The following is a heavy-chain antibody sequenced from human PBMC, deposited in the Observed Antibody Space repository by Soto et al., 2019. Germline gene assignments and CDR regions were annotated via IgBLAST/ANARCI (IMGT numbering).Heavy chain of an antibody. Sequence: PGGSLRLSCAASGFTFSSYAMSWVRQAPGKGLEWVSAISGSGGSTYYADSVKGRFTISRDDSKNTLYLQMNSLKTEDTAVYYCTTDTAMGWAHYYYYGMDVWGQGTTVTVSS. J-gene: IGHJ6*02. CDR3: TTDTAMGWAHYYYYGMDV. V-gene: IGHV3-23*01. CDR2: ISGSGGST. D-gene: IGHD5-18*01. CDR1: GFTFSSYA.